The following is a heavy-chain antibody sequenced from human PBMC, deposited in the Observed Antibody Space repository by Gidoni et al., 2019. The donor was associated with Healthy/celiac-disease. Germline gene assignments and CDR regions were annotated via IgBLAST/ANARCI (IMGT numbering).Heavy chain of an antibody. CDR2: ISSSSSTI. CDR3: AGEFHDYDILSGSFDY. D-gene: IGHD3-9*01. CDR1: GFTFSSYS. J-gene: IGHJ4*02. V-gene: IGHV3-48*04. Sequence: EVQLVESGGGLVQPGGSLRLSCAASGFTFSSYSMNWVRQAPGKGLGWFSYISSSSSTIYYAESVKGRFTSSRDNAKNSLYLQMISLRAEDKAVYYCAGEFHDYDILSGSFDYWGQGTLVTVSS.